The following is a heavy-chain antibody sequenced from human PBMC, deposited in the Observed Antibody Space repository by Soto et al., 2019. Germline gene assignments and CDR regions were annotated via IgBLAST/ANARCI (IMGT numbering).Heavy chain of an antibody. V-gene: IGHV4-59*08. CDR3: ASQGPYGMDV. CDR2: IYYSGST. CDR1: GGSISSYY. Sequence: QVQLQESGPGLVKPSETLSLTCTVSGGSISSYYWSWIRQPPGKGLEWIGYIYYSGSTNYNPSLTRRVTISVDTSKNQFSLKLSSVTAADTAVYYCASQGPYGMDVWGQGTTVTVSS. J-gene: IGHJ6*02.